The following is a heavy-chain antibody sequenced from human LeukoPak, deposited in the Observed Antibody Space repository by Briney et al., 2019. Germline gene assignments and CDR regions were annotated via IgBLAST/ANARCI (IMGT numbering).Heavy chain of an antibody. CDR1: GFTFSTYS. J-gene: IGHJ4*02. Sequence: GGSLRLSCAASGFTFSTYSMNWVRQAPGKGLEWVGRIKSKTDGGTTDYAAPVRGRFTISRDDSKNTLYLQMNSLKTEDTAAYYCTTVIGDYVWGSYSERDYWGQGTLVTVSS. CDR3: TTVIGDYVWGSYSERDY. D-gene: IGHD3-16*01. V-gene: IGHV3-15*01. CDR2: IKSKTDGGTT.